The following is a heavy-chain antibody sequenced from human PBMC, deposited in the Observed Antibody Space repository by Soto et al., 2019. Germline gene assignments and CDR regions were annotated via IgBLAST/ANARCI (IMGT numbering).Heavy chain of an antibody. CDR3: ARGLTYYDILTGYPYDY. J-gene: IGHJ4*02. CDR1: GGSFSGYY. V-gene: IGHV4-34*01. Sequence: PSETLSLTCAVYGGSFSGYYWSWIRQPPGKGLEWIGEINHSGSTNYNPSLKSRVTISVDTSKNQFSLKLSSVTAADTAVYYCARGLTYYDILTGYPYDYWGQGTLVTVSS. D-gene: IGHD3-9*01. CDR2: INHSGST.